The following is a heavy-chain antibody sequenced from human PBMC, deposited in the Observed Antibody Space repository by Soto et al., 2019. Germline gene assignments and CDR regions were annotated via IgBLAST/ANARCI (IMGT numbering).Heavy chain of an antibody. CDR2: IIPVLGIA. Sequence: QVQLVQSGAEVQKPGSSVKVSCKASGGTFSSYTISWVRQAPGQGLEWMGRIIPVLGIANYAQKFQGRVTITADKSTSTAYMELSSLRSEDTAMYYCARRSGQQFTDWGQGTLVTVSS. D-gene: IGHD6-13*01. J-gene: IGHJ4*02. V-gene: IGHV1-69*02. CDR1: GGTFSSYT. CDR3: ARRSGQQFTD.